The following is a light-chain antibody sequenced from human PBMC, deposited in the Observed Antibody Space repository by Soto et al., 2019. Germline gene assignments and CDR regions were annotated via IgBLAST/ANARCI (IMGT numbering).Light chain of an antibody. CDR1: SSDVGGYNY. CDR3: SSYTSSNTRYV. CDR2: DVS. J-gene: IGLJ1*01. V-gene: IGLV2-14*03. Sequence: QSVLTHPASVSGYPGQSITISCTGTSSDVGGYNYVSWYQQHPGKAPKLMIYDVSSRPSGVSYRFSGSKSGNTASLTISGLQAEDEADYYCSSYTSSNTRYVFGTGTNSPS.